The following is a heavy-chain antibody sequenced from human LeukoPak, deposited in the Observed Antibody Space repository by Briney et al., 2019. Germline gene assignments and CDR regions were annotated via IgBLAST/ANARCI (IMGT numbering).Heavy chain of an antibody. D-gene: IGHD4-17*01. J-gene: IGHJ4*02. CDR1: GGSISSYY. Sequence: SETLSLTCTVSGGSISSYYWSWIRQPPGKGLEWIGYIYYSGSTNYNPSLKSRATISVDTSKNQFSLKLSSVTAADTAVYYCARHTVTTQGDLFDYWGQGTLVTVSS. CDR2: IYYSGST. CDR3: ARHTVTTQGDLFDY. V-gene: IGHV4-59*08.